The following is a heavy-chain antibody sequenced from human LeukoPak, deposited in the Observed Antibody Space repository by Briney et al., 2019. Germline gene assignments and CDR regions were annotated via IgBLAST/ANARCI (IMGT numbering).Heavy chain of an antibody. CDR2: ISSSSSYI. CDR3: ARVSRWELPYYYYYYMDV. D-gene: IGHD1-26*01. J-gene: IGHJ6*03. CDR1: GFTFSSYS. V-gene: IGHV3-21*01. Sequence: GGSLRLSRAASGFTFSSYSMNWVRQAPGKGLEWVSSISSSSSYIYYADSVKGRFTISRDNAKNSLYLQMNSLRAEDTAVYYCARVSRWELPYYYYYYMDVWGKGTTVTVSS.